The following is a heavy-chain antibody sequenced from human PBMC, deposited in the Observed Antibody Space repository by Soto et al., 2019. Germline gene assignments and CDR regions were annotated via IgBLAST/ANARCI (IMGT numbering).Heavy chain of an antibody. Sequence: SDTLSLTFTLSGGSVRAPDWWNWVRQSPEKGLEWIAEVKISGHSNYNPSLRIRVSVSIDSSNNQFYLNLNSVTAADTAIYYCARVRQGCSANNCYFDXWGQGTQVTVSX. J-gene: IGHJ4*03. CDR3: ARVRQGCSANNCYFDX. CDR2: VKISGHS. D-gene: IGHD1-1*01. CDR1: GGSVRAPDW. V-gene: IGHV4-4*02.